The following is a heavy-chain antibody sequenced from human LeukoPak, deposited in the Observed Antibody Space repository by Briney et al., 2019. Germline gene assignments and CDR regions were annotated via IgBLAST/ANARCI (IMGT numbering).Heavy chain of an antibody. V-gene: IGHV1-69*13. CDR3: AKGQIEVARNWLDP. CDR2: IIPIFGTA. J-gene: IGHJ5*02. CDR1: GGTFNSYA. Sequence: ASVKVSCKASGGTFNSYAISWVRQAPGQGLEWMGGIIPIFGTANYAQKFQGRVTITADESTSTAYMELSSVRAADTAVYYRAKGQIEVARNWLDPWGQGTLVTVSS. D-gene: IGHD6-19*01.